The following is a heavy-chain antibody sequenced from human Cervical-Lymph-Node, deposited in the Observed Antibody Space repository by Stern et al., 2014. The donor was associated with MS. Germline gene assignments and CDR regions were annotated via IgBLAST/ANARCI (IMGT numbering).Heavy chain of an antibody. D-gene: IGHD6-6*01. CDR2: ISYDGSNK. V-gene: IGHV3-30*18. Sequence: DQLVESGGGVVQPGRSLRLSCAASGFTFSSYGMHWVRQAPGKGLEWVAVISYDGSNKYYADSVKGRFTISRDNSKNTLYLQMNSLRAEDTAVYYCAKDLFPALLSDVEYSSSSLDYWGQGTLVTVSS. CDR1: GFTFSSYG. CDR3: AKDLFPALLSDVEYSSSSLDY. J-gene: IGHJ4*02.